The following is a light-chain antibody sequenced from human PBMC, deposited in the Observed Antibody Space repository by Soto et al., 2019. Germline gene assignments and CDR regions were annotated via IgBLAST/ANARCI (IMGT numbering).Light chain of an antibody. CDR1: SSDVGGYDY. CDR2: DVT. J-gene: IGLJ1*01. V-gene: IGLV2-14*01. CDR3: ISYASINTYV. Sequence: QSVLTQPASVSGSPGQSITISCTGTSSDVGGYDYVSWYQQHPGKAPKLMIYDVTNRSSGVSNRFSGSKSGNTASLTISGLQAEDEADYYCISYASINTYVFGTGTKVTVL.